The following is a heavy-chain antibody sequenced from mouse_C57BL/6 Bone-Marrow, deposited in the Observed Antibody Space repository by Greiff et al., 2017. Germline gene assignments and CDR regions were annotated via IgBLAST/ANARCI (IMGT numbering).Heavy chain of an antibody. V-gene: IGHV1-22*01. CDR1: GYTFTDYN. D-gene: IGHD4-1*01. CDR3: AGELGLFDY. CDR2: INPNNGGT. Sequence: EVQLQESGPELVKPGASVKMSCKASGYTFTDYNMHWVKQSHGKSLEWIGYINPNNGGTSYNQKFKGKATLTVNKSSSTAYMELRSLTSEDSAVYYCAGELGLFDYWGQGTTLTVSS. J-gene: IGHJ2*01.